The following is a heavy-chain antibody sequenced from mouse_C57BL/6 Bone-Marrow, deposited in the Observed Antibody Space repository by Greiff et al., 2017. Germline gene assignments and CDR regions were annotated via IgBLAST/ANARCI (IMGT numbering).Heavy chain of an antibody. CDR3: ARDWDYYGSSYDYFDY. CDR1: GFTFSSYA. J-gene: IGHJ2*01. Sequence: EVKVVESGGGLVKPGGSLKLSCAASGFTFSSYAMSWVRQTPEKRLEWVATISDGGSYTYYPDNVKGRFTLSRDNAKNNLYLQMSHLKSEDTAMYYCARDWDYYGSSYDYFDYWGQGTTLTVSS. V-gene: IGHV5-4*01. D-gene: IGHD1-1*01. CDR2: ISDGGSYT.